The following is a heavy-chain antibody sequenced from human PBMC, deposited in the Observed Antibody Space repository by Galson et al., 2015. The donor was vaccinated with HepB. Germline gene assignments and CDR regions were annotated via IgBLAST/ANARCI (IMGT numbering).Heavy chain of an antibody. CDR3: AIMPPGEMATITGTFDI. V-gene: IGHV1-46*01. CDR2: INPSGGST. CDR1: GYTFTGYY. J-gene: IGHJ3*02. Sequence: SVKVSCKASGYTFTGYYMHWVRQAPGQGLEWMGIINPSGGSTSYAQKFQGRVTMTRDTSTSTVYMELSSLRSEDTAVYYCAIMPPGEMATITGTFDIWGQGTMVTVSS. D-gene: IGHD5-24*01.